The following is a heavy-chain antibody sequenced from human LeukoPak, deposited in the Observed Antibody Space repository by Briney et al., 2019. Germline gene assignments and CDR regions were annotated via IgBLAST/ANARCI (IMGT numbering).Heavy chain of an antibody. CDR1: GGTFSSYA. J-gene: IGHJ4*02. V-gene: IGHV1-69*13. CDR3: ARGPAPLLWFGELGHSYYFDY. CDR2: IIPIFGTA. D-gene: IGHD3-10*01. Sequence: SVKVSCKASGGTFSSYAISWVRQAPGQGLEWMGGIIPIFGTANYAQKSQGRVTITADESTSTAYMELSSLRSEDTAVYYCARGPAPLLWFGELGHSYYFDYWGQGTLVTVSS.